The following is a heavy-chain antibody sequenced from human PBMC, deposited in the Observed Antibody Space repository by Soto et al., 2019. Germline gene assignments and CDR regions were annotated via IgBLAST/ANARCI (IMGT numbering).Heavy chain of an antibody. V-gene: IGHV3-30-3*01. Sequence: GGSLRLSCAASGFTFSSYAMHWVRQAPGKGLEWVAVISYDGSNKYYADSVKGRFTISRDNSKNTLYLQMNSLRAEDTAVYYCARDRPHIVVVTAASFDYWGQGTLVTVS. J-gene: IGHJ4*02. CDR2: ISYDGSNK. CDR3: ARDRPHIVVVTAASFDY. CDR1: GFTFSSYA. D-gene: IGHD2-21*02.